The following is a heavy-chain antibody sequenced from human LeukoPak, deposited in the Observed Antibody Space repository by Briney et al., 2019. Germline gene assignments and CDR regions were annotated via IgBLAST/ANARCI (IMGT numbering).Heavy chain of an antibody. CDR1: GGTFSSYA. Sequence: ASVKVSCKASGGTFSSYAISWVRQAPGQGLEWMGGIIPIFGTANYAQNFQGRVTMTRDTSTTTVYMELSSLRSEDTAIYYCARIRDGYNDAYDIWGQGTVVTVPS. CDR2: IIPIFGTA. J-gene: IGHJ3*02. CDR3: ARIRDGYNDAYDI. V-gene: IGHV1-69*05. D-gene: IGHD5-24*01.